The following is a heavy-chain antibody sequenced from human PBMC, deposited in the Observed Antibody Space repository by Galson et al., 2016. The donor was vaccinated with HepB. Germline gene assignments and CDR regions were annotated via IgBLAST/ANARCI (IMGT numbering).Heavy chain of an antibody. CDR3: ARLVSSRSPYDS. V-gene: IGHV5-51*01. Sequence: QSGEEVKKPGESLKISCKGEGYVFSSYWIAWVSQTPDKGLEWMGLFYPGDSEIRYSPSFQGQVTFSADKSIHTAYMQWSSLKASDTAIYYCARLVSSRSPYDSWGQGTLVTVSS. CDR2: FYPGDSEI. CDR1: GYVFSSYW. J-gene: IGHJ4*02. D-gene: IGHD3-22*01.